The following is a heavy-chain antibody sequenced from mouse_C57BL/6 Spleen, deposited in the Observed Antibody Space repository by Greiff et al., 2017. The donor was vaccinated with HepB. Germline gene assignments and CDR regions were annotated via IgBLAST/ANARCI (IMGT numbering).Heavy chain of an antibody. D-gene: IGHD1-1*01. Sequence: EVQLVESGGGLVKPGGSLKLSCAASGFTFSDYGMHWVRQAPEKGLEWVAYISSGSSTIYYADTVKGRFTISRDNAKNNLFLQMTSLRSEDKAMYYCARTGGSRVFDVWGTGTTVTVSS. CDR2: ISSGSSTI. V-gene: IGHV5-17*01. CDR3: ARTGGSRVFDV. J-gene: IGHJ1*03. CDR1: GFTFSDYG.